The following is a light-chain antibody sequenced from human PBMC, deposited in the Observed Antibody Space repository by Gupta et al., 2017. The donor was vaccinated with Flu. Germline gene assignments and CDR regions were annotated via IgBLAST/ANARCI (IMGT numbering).Light chain of an antibody. Sequence: GDTAPPSSRGSNGRASSLAWHQQMPGQAPRLLIFGPSTRATGLPARFSASGSGTEFTLTISSLQSEDFAVYYCQQYGHCPLTFGHGTRVEIK. CDR1: NGRASS. CDR2: GPS. V-gene: IGKV3-15*01. J-gene: IGKJ5*01. CDR3: QQYGHCPLT.